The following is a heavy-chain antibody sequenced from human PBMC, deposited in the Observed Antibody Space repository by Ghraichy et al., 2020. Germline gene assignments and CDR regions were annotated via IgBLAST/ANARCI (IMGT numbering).Heavy chain of an antibody. D-gene: IGHD2-2*02. J-gene: IGHJ5*02. Sequence: ASVKVSCKASGYTFTSYGISWVRQAPGQGLEWMGWISAYNGNTNYAQKLQGRVTMTTDTSTSTAYMELRSLRSDDTAVYYCARGRYCSSTSCYTAYWFDPWGQGTLVTVSS. CDR3: ARGRYCSSTSCYTAYWFDP. CDR1: GYTFTSYG. V-gene: IGHV1-18*01. CDR2: ISAYNGNT.